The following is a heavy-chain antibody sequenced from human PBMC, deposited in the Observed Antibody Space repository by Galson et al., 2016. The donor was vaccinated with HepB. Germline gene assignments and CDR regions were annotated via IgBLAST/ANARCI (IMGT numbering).Heavy chain of an antibody. J-gene: IGHJ5*02. Sequence: SLRLSCAASGFTFSRNAMHWVRQAPAKGLAYVSGISSNRGSTYYADSVKGRFTISRDTSKNTLYLQMSSLRTEDTAVYYCVKDRATLVRGIGIDWFDPWGQGTLVTVSS. CDR3: VKDRATLVRGIGIDWFDP. V-gene: IGHV3-64D*06. CDR1: GFTFSRNA. D-gene: IGHD3-10*01. CDR2: ISSNRGST.